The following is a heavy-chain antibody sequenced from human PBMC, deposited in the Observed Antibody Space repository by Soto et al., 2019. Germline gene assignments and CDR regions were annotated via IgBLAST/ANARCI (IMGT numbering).Heavy chain of an antibody. J-gene: IGHJ1*01. V-gene: IGHV1-18*01. CDR1: GYTFTSYG. CDR2: ISAYNGNT. D-gene: IGHD6-13*01. Sequence: QVQLVQSGAEVKKPGASVKVSCKASGYTFTSYGISWVRQAPGQGLEWMGWISAYNGNTNYEQKLQGRVTMXXDXSKXTAYMELRSLRSDDTAVYYCARGGSQAAAGAYFQHWGQGTLVTVSS. CDR3: ARGGSQAAAGAYFQH.